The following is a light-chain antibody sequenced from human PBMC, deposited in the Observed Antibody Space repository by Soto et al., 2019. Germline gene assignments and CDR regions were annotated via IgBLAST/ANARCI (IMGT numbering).Light chain of an antibody. CDR1: QSVSSSS. J-gene: IGKJ1*01. CDR2: GAS. Sequence: EIVLTQSPGTLSLSPGERATLSCRASQSVSSSSLAWYQQKPGQAPRLLIYGASSRATGIPDRFSGSGSGTDFTLTISRLEPEDFAVYYCQQYGSLLWTFGQGTKVDIK. V-gene: IGKV3-20*01. CDR3: QQYGSLLWT.